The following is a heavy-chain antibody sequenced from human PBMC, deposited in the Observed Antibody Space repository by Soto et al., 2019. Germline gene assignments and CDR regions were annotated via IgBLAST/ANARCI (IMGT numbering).Heavy chain of an antibody. V-gene: IGHV4-59*01. CDR3: ARATMGFSPTTSGWFDP. J-gene: IGHJ5*02. D-gene: IGHD4-4*01. Sequence: SETLSLTCTVSGGSISSYYWSWIRQPPGKGLEWIGYIYYSGSTNYNPSLKSRVTISVDTSKNQFSLKLSSVTAADTAMYYCARATMGFSPTTSGWFDPWGREPWSPSPQ. CDR2: IYYSGST. CDR1: GGSISSYY.